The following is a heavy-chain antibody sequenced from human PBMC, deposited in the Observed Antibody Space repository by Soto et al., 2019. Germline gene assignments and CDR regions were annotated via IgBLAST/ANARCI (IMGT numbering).Heavy chain of an antibody. CDR3: ASRDPGTSADY. V-gene: IGHV4-4*02. J-gene: IGHJ4*02. D-gene: IGHD1-7*01. CDR2: IYRTGST. CDR1: GGSFTSNNW. Sequence: SETLSLTCAVSGGSFTSNNWWTWVRQPPGQGLEWIGEIYRTGSTNYNPSLKSRVTISLDKSENQFSLKVTSLTAADTAVYYCASRDPGTSADYWGQGTLVTVSS.